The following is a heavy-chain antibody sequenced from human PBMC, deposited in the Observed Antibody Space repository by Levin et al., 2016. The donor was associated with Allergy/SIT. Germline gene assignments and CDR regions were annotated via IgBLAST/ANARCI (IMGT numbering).Heavy chain of an antibody. CDR1: GGTFSSYA. J-gene: IGHJ6*02. Sequence: SVKVSCKASGGTFSSYAISWVRQAPGQGLEWMGGIIPIFGTANYAQKFQGRVTMTTDTSASTAYMELRSLRSDDTAVYYCAREYSSSWGSRYYYYYGMDVWGQGTTVTVSS. V-gene: IGHV1-69*05. D-gene: IGHD6-13*01. CDR2: IIPIFGTA. CDR3: AREYSSSWGSRYYYYYGMDV.